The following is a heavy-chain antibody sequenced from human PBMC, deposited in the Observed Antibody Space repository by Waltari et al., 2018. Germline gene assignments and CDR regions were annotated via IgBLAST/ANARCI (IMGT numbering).Heavy chain of an antibody. V-gene: IGHV4-39*07. CDR1: GGSIRSSIYY. CDR3: ARLHFDWFGDDP. J-gene: IGHJ5*02. Sequence: QLQLQESGPGLVKPSETLSLTCTVSGGSIRSSIYYWGWIRQPPGKGLEWIGSIYYSGSTYYNPSLKSRVTISVDTSKNQFSLKLSSVTAADTAVYYCARLHFDWFGDDPWGQGTLVTVSS. CDR2: IYYSGST. D-gene: IGHD3-9*01.